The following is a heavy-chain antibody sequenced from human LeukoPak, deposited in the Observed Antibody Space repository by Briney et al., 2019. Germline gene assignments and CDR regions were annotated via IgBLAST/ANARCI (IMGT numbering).Heavy chain of an antibody. D-gene: IGHD2-2*01. V-gene: IGHV4-4*07. J-gene: IGHJ6*03. CDR1: GGSISSYY. CDR2: IYTSGST. Sequence: SETLSLTCTVSGGSISSYYWSWIRQPAGKGLEWIGRIYTSGSTNYNPSLKSRVTMSVDTSKNQFSLKLSSVTAADTAVYYCARDLPDLVVPAAIHYYYYYYMDVWGKGTTVTVSS. CDR3: ARDLPDLVVPAAIHYYYYYYMDV.